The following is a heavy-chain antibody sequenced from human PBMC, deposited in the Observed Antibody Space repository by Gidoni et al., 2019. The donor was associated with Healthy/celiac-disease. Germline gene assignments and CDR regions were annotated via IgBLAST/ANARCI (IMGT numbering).Heavy chain of an antibody. D-gene: IGHD6-13*01. CDR2: ISSSSSYI. CDR1: GFTFSSYS. CDR3: ARIAAAGTKYFQH. V-gene: IGHV3-21*01. J-gene: IGHJ1*01. Sequence: EVQLVESGGGLVKPGGSLRLSCAASGFTFSSYSMNWVRQAPGKGLEWVSSISSSSSYIYYADSVKGRFTISRDNAKNSLYLQMNSLRAEDTAVYYCARIAAAGTKYFQHWGQGTLVTVSS.